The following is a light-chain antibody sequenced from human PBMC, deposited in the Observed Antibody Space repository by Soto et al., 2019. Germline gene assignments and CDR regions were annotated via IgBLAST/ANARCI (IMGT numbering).Light chain of an antibody. V-gene: IGLV2-8*01. CDR1: SSDVGGYNY. CDR2: EVN. Sequence: QSALTQPPSASGSPGQSVAISCTGTSSDVGGYNYVSWYQQHPGKAPKLMIYEVNKRPSGVPDRFSGSKSGNTASLTVSGLQAEDEADYYCSSYAGRSNVFGTGIQVTVL. J-gene: IGLJ1*01. CDR3: SSYAGRSNV.